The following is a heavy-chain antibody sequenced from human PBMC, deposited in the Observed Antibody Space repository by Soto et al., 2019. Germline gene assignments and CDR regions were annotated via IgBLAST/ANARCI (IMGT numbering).Heavy chain of an antibody. CDR1: GFTFSSYG. CDR3: AKGGQWLNYYCDGMDV. D-gene: IGHD6-19*01. CDR2: ISYDGSNK. Sequence: PGGALRLSCAASGFTFSSYGMHWVRQAPGKGLEWVAVISYDGSNKYYADSVKGRFTISRDNSKNTLYLQMNSLRAEDTAVYYCAKGGQWLNYYCDGMDVWGQGTTVTVSS. V-gene: IGHV3-30*18. J-gene: IGHJ6*01.